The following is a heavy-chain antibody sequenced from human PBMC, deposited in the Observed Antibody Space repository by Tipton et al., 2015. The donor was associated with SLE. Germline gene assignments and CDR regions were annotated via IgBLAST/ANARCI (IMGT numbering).Heavy chain of an antibody. J-gene: IGHJ4*02. D-gene: IGHD1-26*01. Sequence: SLRLSCAASGFTFSSYWMSWVRRAPGKGLEWVANIKQDGSEKYYVDSVKGRFTISRDNAKNSLYLQMNSLRAEDTAVYYCAREAYSGSYFDYWGQGTLVTVSS. V-gene: IGHV3-7*01. CDR1: GFTFSSYW. CDR3: AREAYSGSYFDY. CDR2: IKQDGSEK.